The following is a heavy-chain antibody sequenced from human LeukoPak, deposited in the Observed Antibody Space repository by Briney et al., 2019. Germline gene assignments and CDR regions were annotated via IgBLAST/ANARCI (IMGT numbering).Heavy chain of an antibody. Sequence: ASVKVSCKASGYTFTSYYIHWVRQAPGQGLEWMGIINPSGGSTSYAQKFQGRVTMTRDTSTSTVYMELSSLKSEDTAVYYCARHRAIAHTAYCGQGTLVTGSS. CDR2: INPSGGST. CDR1: GYTFTSYY. CDR3: ARHRAIAHTAY. J-gene: IGHJ1*01. V-gene: IGHV1-46*01.